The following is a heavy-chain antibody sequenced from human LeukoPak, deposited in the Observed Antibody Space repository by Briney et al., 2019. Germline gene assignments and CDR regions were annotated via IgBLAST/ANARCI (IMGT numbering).Heavy chain of an antibody. D-gene: IGHD6-19*01. CDR3: ARILGRRSGWYLGRSYYYYYYGMDV. Sequence: PSETLSLTCAVYGGSFSGYYWSWIRQPPGKGLEWIGEINYSGSTNYNPSLKSRVTISVDTSKNQFSLKLSSVTAADTAVYYCARILGRRSGWYLGRSYYYYYYGMDVWGQGTTVTVSS. J-gene: IGHJ6*02. CDR2: INYSGST. V-gene: IGHV4-34*01. CDR1: GGSFSGYY.